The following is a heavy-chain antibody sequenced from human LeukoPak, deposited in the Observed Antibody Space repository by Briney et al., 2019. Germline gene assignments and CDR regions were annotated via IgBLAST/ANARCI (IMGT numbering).Heavy chain of an antibody. J-gene: IGHJ5*02. Sequence: SETLSLTCTVSGGSISSYYWSWIRQPPGKGLEWIGYIYYSGSTNYNPSLKSRVTISVDTSKNQFSLKLSSVTAADTAVYYCARDYGYSNGLINWFDPWGQGTLVTVSS. V-gene: IGHV4-59*01. CDR3: ARDYGYSNGLINWFDP. D-gene: IGHD5-18*01. CDR2: IYYSGST. CDR1: GGSISSYY.